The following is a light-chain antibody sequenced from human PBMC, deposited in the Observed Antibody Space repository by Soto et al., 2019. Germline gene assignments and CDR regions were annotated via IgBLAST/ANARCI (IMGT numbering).Light chain of an antibody. J-gene: IGKJ2*01. Sequence: DIVMTQSPDSLAVSLGERATINCKSSQSVLYSSNNKNYLAWYQQKPGQPPKLLIDWASTRESGVPDRFSGRGYGPDFHLTLSSLQTEDVAIYYCQQYYSAPHTFGQGTKLEIK. CDR1: QSVLYSSNNKNY. V-gene: IGKV4-1*01. CDR2: WAS. CDR3: QQYYSAPHT.